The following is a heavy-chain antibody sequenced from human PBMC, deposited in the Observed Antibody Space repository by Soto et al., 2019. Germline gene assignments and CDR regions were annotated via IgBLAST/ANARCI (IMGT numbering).Heavy chain of an antibody. Sequence: EVQLVESGGGLVQPGGSLRLSCAASGFTFSSYWMHWVRQAPGKGLVWVSRINGDGSSTSYADSVKGRFTISRDNAKNTLYLQMNSLRAEDTAVYYCARALWFGELWGTGIDYWGQGTLVTVSS. D-gene: IGHD3-10*01. V-gene: IGHV3-74*01. CDR2: INGDGSST. CDR1: GFTFSSYW. CDR3: ARALWFGELWGTGIDY. J-gene: IGHJ4*02.